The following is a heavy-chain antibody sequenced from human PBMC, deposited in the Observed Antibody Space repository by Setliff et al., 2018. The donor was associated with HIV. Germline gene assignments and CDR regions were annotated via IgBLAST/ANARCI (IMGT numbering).Heavy chain of an antibody. V-gene: IGHV3-23*01. Sequence: PGGSLRLSCSTSGFTFDTYAMSWVRQAPGKGLEWVSAITGSSDRTWYIDSVKGRFTISRDNSKKMLYLQMNNVRAEDTALYYCAKDEKFPDDIFDTWGQGTMVTVSS. CDR2: ITGSSDRT. CDR1: GFTFDTYA. CDR3: AKDEKFPDDIFDT. D-gene: IGHD3-22*01. J-gene: IGHJ3*02.